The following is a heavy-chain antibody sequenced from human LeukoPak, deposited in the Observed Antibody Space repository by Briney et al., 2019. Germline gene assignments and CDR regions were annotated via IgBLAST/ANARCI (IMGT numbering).Heavy chain of an antibody. J-gene: IGHJ4*02. CDR2: IYNSGST. Sequence: SETLSLTCTVSGGSISSDFWSWIRQPPGKGLEWIGYIYNSGSTRYNPSLKSRVTISADTSKNQFSLKLSSVTAADTAVYYCARSPGGAAAGDYWGQGTLVTVSS. CDR1: GGSISSDF. CDR3: ARSPGGAAAGDY. D-gene: IGHD6-13*01. V-gene: IGHV4-59*01.